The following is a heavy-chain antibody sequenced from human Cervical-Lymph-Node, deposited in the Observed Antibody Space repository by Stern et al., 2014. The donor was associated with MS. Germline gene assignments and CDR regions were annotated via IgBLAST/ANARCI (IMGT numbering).Heavy chain of an antibody. J-gene: IGHJ5*02. Sequence: QVQLVQSGAEVKKPGASVKVSCKASGYTFTGYYMYWVRQAPGQGLEWIGLINPKSGCLNYAQSLQDSVTMTRYTATYPAYMEMRRLTSGDTAVYYCARGQSLVNARADHWFDPLGQGTLVTVSS. CDR3: ARGQSLVNARADHWFDP. CDR1: GYTFTGYY. V-gene: IGHV1-2*02. CDR2: INPKSGCL. D-gene: IGHD6-19*01.